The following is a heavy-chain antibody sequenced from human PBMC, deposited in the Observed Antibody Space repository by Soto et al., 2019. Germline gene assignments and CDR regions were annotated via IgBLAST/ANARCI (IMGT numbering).Heavy chain of an antibody. CDR2: ISGSGGST. Sequence: GGSLRLSCAASGFTFSSYAMSWVRQAPGKGLEWVSAISGSGGSTYYTDSVKGRFTISRDNSKNTLYLQMNSLRAEDTAVYYCAKDTRPGGFLELRHYYGMDVWGQGTTVTVSS. V-gene: IGHV3-23*01. CDR1: GFTFSSYA. D-gene: IGHD3-3*01. J-gene: IGHJ6*02. CDR3: AKDTRPGGFLELRHYYGMDV.